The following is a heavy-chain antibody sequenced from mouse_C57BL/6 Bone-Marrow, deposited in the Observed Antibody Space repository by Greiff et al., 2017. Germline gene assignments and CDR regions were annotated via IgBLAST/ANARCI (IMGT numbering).Heavy chain of an antibody. CDR3: ARLEFDGSSGDWCFDV. D-gene: IGHD1-1*01. CDR2: IYPRDGST. J-gene: IGHJ1*03. CDR1: GYTFTSYD. V-gene: IGHV1-85*01. Sequence: QVQLKESGPELVKPGASVKLSCKASGYTFTSYDINWVKQRPGQGLEWIGWIYPRDGSTKYNEKFKGKATLTVDTFSSTAYMELHSLTSEVSAVYFCARLEFDGSSGDWCFDVWGTGTTVTVSS.